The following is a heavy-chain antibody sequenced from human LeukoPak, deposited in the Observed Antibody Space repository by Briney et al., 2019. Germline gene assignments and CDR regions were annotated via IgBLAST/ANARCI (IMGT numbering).Heavy chain of an antibody. CDR1: GFTFSSYA. Sequence: PGGSLRLSCAASGFTFSSYAMSWGRQAPGKGLEWVSAISGSGGGTYYADSVKGRFTISRDNSKNTLYLQMTSLRAEDTAVYYCAKATPDDISVVAPYFYGWGQGTLVTVSS. CDR3: AKATPDDISVVAPYFYG. J-gene: IGHJ4*02. V-gene: IGHV3-23*01. CDR2: ISGSGGGT. D-gene: IGHD6-19*01.